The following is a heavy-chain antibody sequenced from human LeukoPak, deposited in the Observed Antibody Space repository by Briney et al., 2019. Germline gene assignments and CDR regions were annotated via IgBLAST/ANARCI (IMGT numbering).Heavy chain of an antibody. CDR3: ARREPGYCSSTSCYGDAFDI. J-gene: IGHJ3*02. CDR1: GYTFTGYY. CDR2: INPNSGGT. D-gene: IGHD2-2*01. Sequence: ASVKVSCKASGYTFTGYYMHWVRQAPGQGLEWMGWINPNSGGTNYAQKFQGWVTMTRDTSISTAYMELSRLRSDDTAVYYCARREPGYCSSTSCYGDAFDIWGQGTMVTVS. V-gene: IGHV1-2*04.